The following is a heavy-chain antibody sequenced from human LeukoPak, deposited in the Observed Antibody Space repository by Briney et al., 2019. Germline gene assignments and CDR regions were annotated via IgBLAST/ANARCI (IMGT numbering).Heavy chain of an antibody. V-gene: IGHV3-11*06. CDR1: GFTFSDYY. CDR3: ARASTWVPGEDSSGYYYPYAFDL. Sequence: PGGFLRLSCAASGFTFSDYYMSWIRQAPGKGLEWVSYISSGSSYTNYADSVKGRFTISRDNSKHTLYMQMNSLTAEDTAVYYCARASTWVPGEDSSGYYYPYAFDLWGQGTMVTVSS. D-gene: IGHD3-22*01. CDR2: ISSGSSYT. J-gene: IGHJ3*01.